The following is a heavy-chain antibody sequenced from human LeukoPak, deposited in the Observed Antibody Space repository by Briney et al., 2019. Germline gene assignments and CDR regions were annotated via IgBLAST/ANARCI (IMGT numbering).Heavy chain of an antibody. J-gene: IGHJ3*02. CDR1: GGSLSSYY. D-gene: IGHD6-25*01. CDR3: ARSPGAQRDAFDI. CDR2: IYTSGST. V-gene: IGHV4-4*07. Sequence: SETLSLTCTVSGGSLSSYYWRWVRQPAGTGLEWIGRIYTSGSTNYNPSLKSRVTMSVDTSKNQFSLKLSSVTAADTAVYYCARSPGAQRDAFDIWGQGTMVTVSS.